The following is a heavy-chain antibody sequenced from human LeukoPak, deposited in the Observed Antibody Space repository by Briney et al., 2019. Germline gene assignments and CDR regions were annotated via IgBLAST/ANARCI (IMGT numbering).Heavy chain of an antibody. V-gene: IGHV4-39*07. CDR3: AREPSLLRITMIVVSTYFDY. J-gene: IGHJ4*02. CDR1: GGSISSSSYY. Sequence: SETLSLTCTVSGGSISSSSYYWGWIRQPPGKGLEWIGSIYYSGSTYYNPSLKSRVTISVDTSKNQFSLKLSSVTAADTAVYYCAREPSLLRITMIVVSTYFDYWSQGTLVTVSS. CDR2: IYYSGST. D-gene: IGHD3-22*01.